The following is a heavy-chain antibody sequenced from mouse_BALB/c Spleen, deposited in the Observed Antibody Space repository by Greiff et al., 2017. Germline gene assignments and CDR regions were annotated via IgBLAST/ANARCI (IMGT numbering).Heavy chain of an antibody. CDR1: GYTFTSYW. V-gene: IGHV1-5*01. Sequence: VHVKQSGTVLARPGASVKMSCKASGYTFTSYWMHWVKQRPGQGLEWIGAIYPGNSDTSYNQKFKGKAKLTAVTSTSTAYMELSSLTNEDSAVYYCTRETTGTFAYWGQGTLVTVSA. CDR3: TRETTGTFAY. CDR2: IYPGNSDT. J-gene: IGHJ3*01. D-gene: IGHD4-1*02.